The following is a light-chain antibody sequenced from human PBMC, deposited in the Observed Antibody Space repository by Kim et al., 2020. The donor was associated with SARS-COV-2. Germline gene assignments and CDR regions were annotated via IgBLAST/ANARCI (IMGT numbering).Light chain of an antibody. V-gene: IGKV1-5*03. CDR3: QQYGDQYSPWS. J-gene: IGKJ1*01. CDR1: QSINFW. Sequence: GERVSITCRASQSINFWLAWYLQSPGKAPKCLSYRASNLESGVPSRFSASRSGTEFTLTISSLQPDDFATYYCQQYGDQYSPWSFGQGTKVDIK. CDR2: RAS.